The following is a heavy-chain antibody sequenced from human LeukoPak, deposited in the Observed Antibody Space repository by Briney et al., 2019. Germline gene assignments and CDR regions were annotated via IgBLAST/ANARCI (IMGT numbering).Heavy chain of an antibody. D-gene: IGHD3-10*01. CDR2: INPSGSST. Sequence: ASVKVSCKASGYTFTSYGISWVRQAPGQGLEWMGIINPSGSSTSYAQKFQGRVTMTRDTSTSTVYMELSSLRSEDTAVYYCARSDNMERTRTLWFGESFNWFDPWGQGTLVTVSS. J-gene: IGHJ5*02. CDR3: ARSDNMERTRTLWFGESFNWFDP. V-gene: IGHV1-46*01. CDR1: GYTFTSYG.